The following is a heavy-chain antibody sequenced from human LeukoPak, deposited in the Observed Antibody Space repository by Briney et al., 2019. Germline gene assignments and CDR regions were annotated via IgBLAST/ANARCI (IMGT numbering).Heavy chain of an antibody. J-gene: IGHJ3*02. Sequence: ASVRVSCKASGYTFTRYGISWVRQAPGQGLQWLGWISASNGNTNYAQKFRDRVTMTTDTSTSTAYMELRSLRSDDTAVYYCARANTASRLGDTFDIWGQGTMVTVSS. CDR2: ISASNGNT. V-gene: IGHV1-18*01. CDR3: ARANTASRLGDTFDI. CDR1: GYTFTRYG. D-gene: IGHD6-6*01.